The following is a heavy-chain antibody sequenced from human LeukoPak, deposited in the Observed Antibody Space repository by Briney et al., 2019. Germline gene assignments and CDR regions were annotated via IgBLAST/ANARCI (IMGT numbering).Heavy chain of an antibody. D-gene: IGHD1-1*01. Sequence: AGGSLRLSCAASGFTFSSYGMHWVRQAPGKGLEWVAVISYDGSNKYYADSVKGRFTISRDNSKNTLYLQMNRLRIEDTAVYYCARDLRMSTTGGYFDYWGQGALVTVSS. J-gene: IGHJ4*02. CDR3: ARDLRMSTTGGYFDY. CDR2: ISYDGSNK. V-gene: IGHV3-30*03. CDR1: GFTFSSYG.